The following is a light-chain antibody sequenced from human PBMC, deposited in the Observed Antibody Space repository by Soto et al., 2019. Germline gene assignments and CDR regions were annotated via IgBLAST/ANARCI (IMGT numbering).Light chain of an antibody. CDR1: SFNIGAGYD. V-gene: IGLV1-40*01. J-gene: IGLJ1*01. Sequence: QSALTQPPSVSGAPGQRVTISCPGSSFNIGAGYDVHWHQHLPGAAPKLLIYDNNNRPSGVPDRFSGSKSGTSASLAITGLQAEDEAEYYCQSYNSGLSGYVFGTGTKVT. CDR2: DNN. CDR3: QSYNSGLSGYV.